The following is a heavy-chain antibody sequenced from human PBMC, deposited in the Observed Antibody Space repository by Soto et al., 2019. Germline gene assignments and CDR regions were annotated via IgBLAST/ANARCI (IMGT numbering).Heavy chain of an antibody. CDR2: ISNDGSNK. Sequence: QVQLVESGGGVVQSGRSLRLSCAASGFTFSSYGIHWVRQAPGKGLEWVAVISNDGSNKYYADSVKGRFTISRDNSKNTLELQRNSLRVEDTAVYYCAEGAGGSWYYGMDVWGQGTTVTVSS. V-gene: IGHV3-30*18. CDR3: AEGAGGSWYYGMDV. CDR1: GFTFSSYG. J-gene: IGHJ6*02. D-gene: IGHD6-13*01.